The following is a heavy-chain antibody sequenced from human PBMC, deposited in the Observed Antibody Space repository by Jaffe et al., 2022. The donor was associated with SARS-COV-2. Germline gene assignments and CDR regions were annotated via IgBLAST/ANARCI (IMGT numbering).Heavy chain of an antibody. D-gene: IGHD6-13*01. V-gene: IGHV5-51*01. CDR2: IYPGDSDT. J-gene: IGHJ5*02. CDR3: ARSKGSIYRSSVNWFDP. CDR1: GYSFTSDW. Sequence: EVQLVQSGAEVKKPGDSLKISCKGSGYSFTSDWIGWVRQMPGKGLEWMGIIYPGDSDTRYSPSFQGQVTISADKSINTAYLQWSSLKASDTAIYYCARSKGSIYRSSVNWFDPWGQGTLVTVSS.